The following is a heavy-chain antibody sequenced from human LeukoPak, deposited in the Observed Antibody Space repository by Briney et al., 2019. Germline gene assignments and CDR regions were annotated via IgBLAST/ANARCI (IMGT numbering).Heavy chain of an antibody. Sequence: GRSLRLSCAASGFTFSSYSMNWVRQAPGKGLEWVSSISSSSIYIYYADSLKGRFTISRDNAKNSLYLQMNSLRAEDTAVYYCAKGLARFGYGALLDFWGQGTLVTVSS. CDR1: GFTFSSYS. J-gene: IGHJ4*02. V-gene: IGHV3-21*01. CDR2: ISSSSIYI. D-gene: IGHD4/OR15-4a*01. CDR3: AKGLARFGYGALLDF.